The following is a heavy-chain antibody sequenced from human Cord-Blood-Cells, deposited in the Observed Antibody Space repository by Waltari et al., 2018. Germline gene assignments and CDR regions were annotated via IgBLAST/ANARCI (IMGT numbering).Heavy chain of an antibody. J-gene: IGHJ4*02. CDR1: GFTFSSYA. CDR3: AKDLVGYSSSWDY. V-gene: IGHV3-23*01. D-gene: IGHD6-13*01. CDR2: ISGSGGST. Sequence: EVQLLESGGGLVQPGGSLRLSCAASGFTFSSYAMSWVRQAPGKGLGGVSAISGSGGSTYYADSVKGRFNISRDNSKNTLYLQMNSLRAEDTAVYYCAKDLVGYSSSWDYWGQGTLVTVSS.